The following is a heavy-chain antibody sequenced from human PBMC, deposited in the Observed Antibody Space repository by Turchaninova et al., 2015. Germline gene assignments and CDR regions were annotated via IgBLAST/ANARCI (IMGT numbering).Heavy chain of an antibody. CDR1: GFSFSNYW. CDR3: VRDYDY. J-gene: IGHJ4*02. Sequence: EVQLLQSGGGLVQPGGSLRLSCAASGFSFSNYWMCWIRQAPGKGLEWVAHIKQDGSGTSYVDSVRGPFTISRDNAKNSLYLQMNNLRVEDTAVYYCVRDYDYWGQGISVTVSS. V-gene: IGHV3-7*01. CDR2: IKQDGSGT.